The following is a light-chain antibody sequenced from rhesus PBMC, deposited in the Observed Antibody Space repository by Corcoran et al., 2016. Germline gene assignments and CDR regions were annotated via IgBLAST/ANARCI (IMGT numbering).Light chain of an antibody. CDR3: QQQDNAPPT. CDR2: RAS. Sequence: DIQMTQSPSSLSASVGDRVTITCRASQGISNWLAWYQPKPGKAPTLLIYRASNLETGVPSRVSGSGSGTECTLTISSLQPEDIATYYCQQQDNAPPTFGGGTKVEIK. CDR1: QGISNW. V-gene: IGKV1-69*01. J-gene: IGKJ4*01.